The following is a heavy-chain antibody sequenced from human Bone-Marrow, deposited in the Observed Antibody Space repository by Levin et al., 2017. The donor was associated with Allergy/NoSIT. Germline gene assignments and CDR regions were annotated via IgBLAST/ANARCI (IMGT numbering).Heavy chain of an antibody. J-gene: IGHJ4*02. D-gene: IGHD1-1*01. CDR3: AGLESGTFSSPLHY. CDR2: IYSGGST. Sequence: GESLKISCAASGLTVSRNYMTWVRQAPGKGLEWVSVIYSGGSTYYADSVKGRFTISRDNSKNTLYLQMNNLRAEDTAVYYCAGLESGTFSSPLHYWGQGTLVTVSS. V-gene: IGHV3-53*01. CDR1: GLTVSRNY.